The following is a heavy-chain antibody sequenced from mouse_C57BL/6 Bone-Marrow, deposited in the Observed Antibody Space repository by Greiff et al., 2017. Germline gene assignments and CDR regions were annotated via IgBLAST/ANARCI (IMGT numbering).Heavy chain of an antibody. CDR1: GFTFSDAW. CDR3: TPTTVVSPYYYAMDY. V-gene: IGHV6-6*01. CDR2: IRNKANNHAT. Sequence: EVMLVESGGGLVQPGGSMKLSCAASGFTFSDAWMDWVRQSPEKGLEWVAEIRNKANNHATYYAESVKGRFTISRDDSKSSVYLQMNSLRAEDTGIYYCTPTTVVSPYYYAMDYWGQGTSVTVSS. D-gene: IGHD1-1*01. J-gene: IGHJ4*01.